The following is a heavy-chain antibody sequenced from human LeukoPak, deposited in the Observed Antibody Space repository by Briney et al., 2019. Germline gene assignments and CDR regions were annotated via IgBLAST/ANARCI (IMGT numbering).Heavy chain of an antibody. V-gene: IGHV1-18*01. CDR3: ARDRRLGRVYTFDI. D-gene: IGHD2-8*01. CDR2: ISAYNDNT. CDR1: GYTFTSYG. Sequence: ASVKVSCKASGYTFTSYGISWVRQAPGQGLEWMGWISAYNDNTHYAQKLQGRVTMTTDTSTSTAYMELRSLRSDDTAVYYCARDRRLGRVYTFDIWGQGTMVAVSS. J-gene: IGHJ3*02.